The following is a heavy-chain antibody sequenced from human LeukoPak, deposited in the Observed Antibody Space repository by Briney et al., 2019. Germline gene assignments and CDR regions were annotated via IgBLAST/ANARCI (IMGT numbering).Heavy chain of an antibody. D-gene: IGHD6-13*01. V-gene: IGHV4-59*08. CDR1: GGSISSYN. CDR2: IYYSGST. CDR3: ARTAGP. J-gene: IGHJ5*02. Sequence: SETLSLTCTVSGGSISSYNWNWIRQPPGKGLEWIGYIYYSGSTNYNPSLKSRVTISVDTSKNQFSLKLSSVTAADTAVYYCARTAGPWGQGTLVTVSS.